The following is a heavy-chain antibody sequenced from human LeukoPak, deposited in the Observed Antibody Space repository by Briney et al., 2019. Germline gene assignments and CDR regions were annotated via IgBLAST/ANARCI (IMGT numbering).Heavy chain of an antibody. CDR3: ARAAAAGKRTLDY. D-gene: IGHD6-25*01. V-gene: IGHV1-46*01. J-gene: IGHJ4*02. CDR2: INPSGGST. CDR1: GYTFTSYD. Sequence: ASVKVSCKASGYTFTSYDMHWVRQAPGQGLEWMGIINPSGGSTSYAQKVQGRVTMTRDTSTSTVYMELSSLRSEDTAVYYCARAAAAGKRTLDYWGPGTLVTVSS.